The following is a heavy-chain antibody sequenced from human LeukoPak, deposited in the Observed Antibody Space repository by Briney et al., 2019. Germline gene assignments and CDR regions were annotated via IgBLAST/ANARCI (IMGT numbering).Heavy chain of an antibody. Sequence: GGSLRLSCAASGFTFSGYTMTWVRQAPGKGLEWVSYISSSSSTIYYADSVKGRFTISRDNAKNSLYLQMNSLRAEDTAVYYCARVRQYYGSGRIEDYWGQGTLVTVSS. CDR1: GFTFSGYT. CDR2: ISSSSSTI. D-gene: IGHD3-10*01. V-gene: IGHV3-48*04. CDR3: ARVRQYYGSGRIEDY. J-gene: IGHJ4*02.